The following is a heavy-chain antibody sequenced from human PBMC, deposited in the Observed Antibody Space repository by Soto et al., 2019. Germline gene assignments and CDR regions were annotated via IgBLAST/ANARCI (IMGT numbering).Heavy chain of an antibody. CDR2: ISSSSSYI. Sequence: GGSLRLSCAASGFTFSSYSMNWVRQAPGKGLEWVSSISSSSSYIYYADSVKGRFTISRDNAKNSLFLQMNSLRAEDTAVYYCARDPRTPIPSGEVVRGQLYWFDPWGQGTLVTVSS. CDR1: GFTFSSYS. V-gene: IGHV3-21*01. J-gene: IGHJ5*02. CDR3: ARDPRTPIPSGEVVRGQLYWFDP. D-gene: IGHD3-10*01.